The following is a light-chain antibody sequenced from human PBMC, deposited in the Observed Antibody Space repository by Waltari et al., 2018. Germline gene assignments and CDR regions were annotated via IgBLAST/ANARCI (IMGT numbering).Light chain of an antibody. J-gene: IGKJ3*01. V-gene: IGKV3-11*01. CDR2: DAS. CDR3: QQRSNLPPFT. Sequence: EIVLTQSPHTLSLSPGERASLPCRASQCVSTYLAWYQQKPGQAPRLLLYDASNRATGIPARFSGSGSGTDFTLAISSLEPEDFAIYYCQQRSNLPPFTFGPGTKVDIK. CDR1: QCVSTY.